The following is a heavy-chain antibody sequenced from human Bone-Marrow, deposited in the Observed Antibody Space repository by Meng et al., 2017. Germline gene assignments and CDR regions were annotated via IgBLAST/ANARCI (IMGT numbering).Heavy chain of an antibody. CDR1: GYTFTGYK. Sequence: ASVKVSCKASGYTFTGYKIHWVRQAPGQGLEWMGRINPNSGGTNYAQKFQGRVTMTRDTSISTAYMELSRLRSDDTAVYYCARETPDYDYVWGSLHYYYYYGMDVWGQGTTVTVSS. CDR3: ARETPDYDYVWGSLHYYYYYGMDV. D-gene: IGHD3-16*01. V-gene: IGHV1-2*06. J-gene: IGHJ6*02. CDR2: INPNSGGT.